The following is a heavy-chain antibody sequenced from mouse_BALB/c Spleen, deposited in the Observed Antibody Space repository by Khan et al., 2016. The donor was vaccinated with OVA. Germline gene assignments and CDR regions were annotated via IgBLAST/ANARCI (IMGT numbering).Heavy chain of an antibody. V-gene: IGHV2-6-1*01. CDR2: IWTDGST. J-gene: IGHJ4*01. D-gene: IGHD2-10*01. CDR1: GFSLTNYG. CDR3: ARQPYYHYNVMDY. Sequence: VELVESGPGLVAPSQSLSITCTISGFSLTNYGVHWVRQPPGKGLEWLAVIWTDGSTNYNSVLKSRLTITKDDSKSQVFLKMNSLQTDDTAIYFCARQPYYHYNVMDYWGQGTSVTVSS.